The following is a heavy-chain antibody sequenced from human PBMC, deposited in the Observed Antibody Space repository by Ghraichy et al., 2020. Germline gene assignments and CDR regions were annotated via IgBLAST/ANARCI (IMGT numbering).Heavy chain of an antibody. CDR1: GFTFSSYG. CDR2: IWYDGSNK. J-gene: IGHJ4*02. D-gene: IGHD2-21*01. V-gene: IGHV3-33*01. Sequence: GGSLRLSCAASGFTFSSYGMHWVRQAPGKGLEWVAVIWYDGSNKYYADSVKGRFTISRDNSKNTLYLQMNSLRAEDTAVYYCARDKFPRVFDYWGQGTLVTVSS. CDR3: ARDKFPRVFDY.